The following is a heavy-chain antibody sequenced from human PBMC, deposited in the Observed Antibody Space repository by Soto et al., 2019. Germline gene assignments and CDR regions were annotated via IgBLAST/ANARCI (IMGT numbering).Heavy chain of an antibody. V-gene: IGHV3-23*01. D-gene: IGHD1-26*01. Sequence: PGRSLRLSCAASGFTFSSYAMSWVRQAPGKGLEWVSAISGSGGSTYYADSVKGRFTISRDNSKNTLYLQMNSLRAEDTAVYYCAKGRWVRWELLEPNRAHAFDIWGQGTMVTVSS. CDR1: GFTFSSYA. CDR2: ISGSGGST. CDR3: AKGRWVRWELLEPNRAHAFDI. J-gene: IGHJ3*02.